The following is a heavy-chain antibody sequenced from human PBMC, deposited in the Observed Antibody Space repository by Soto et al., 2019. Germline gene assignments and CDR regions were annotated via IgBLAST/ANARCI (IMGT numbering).Heavy chain of an antibody. Sequence: QVKLVQSGAEVNKPGASVKVSCKASGYTFTSYGISWVRQAPGQGLEWMGWINVYNGNTNYAQKLQGRVTMTTDTSTSTAYLDLRRLRSDDTAVYFWARDTSRGAYDYWGQGTLVTVSS. D-gene: IGHD3-10*01. V-gene: IGHV1-18*01. J-gene: IGHJ4*02. CDR3: ARDTSRGAYDY. CDR1: GYTFTSYG. CDR2: INVYNGNT.